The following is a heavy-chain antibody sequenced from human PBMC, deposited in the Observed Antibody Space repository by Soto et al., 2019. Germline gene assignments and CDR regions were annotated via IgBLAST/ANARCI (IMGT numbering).Heavy chain of an antibody. Sequence: QITLKESGPTLVKPTQTLTLTCTFSGFSLSTSKVGVGWIRQPPGRALEWLALIYWDDVKDYSPSLKSRLTITKDTSKNQVVLTMTNMDPVDTVTYYCAHRLPSGSYQFWGQGTLVTVSS. J-gene: IGHJ4*02. CDR3: AHRLPSGSYQF. CDR1: GFSLSTSKVG. V-gene: IGHV2-5*02. D-gene: IGHD1-26*01. CDR2: IYWDDVK.